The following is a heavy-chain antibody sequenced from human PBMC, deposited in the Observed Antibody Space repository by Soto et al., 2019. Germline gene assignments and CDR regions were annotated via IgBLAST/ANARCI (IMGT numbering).Heavy chain of an antibody. V-gene: IGHV1-46*01. Sequence: ASVKVSCKASGYTFTSYYMHWVRQAPGQGLEWMGIINPSGGSTSYAQKFQGRVTMTRDTSTSTVYMELSSLRSEDTAVYYCARQKQPVQSGDYYYGMDVWGQGTMVTVSS. J-gene: IGHJ6*02. CDR2: INPSGGST. CDR1: GYTFTSYY. CDR3: ARQKQPVQSGDYYYGMDV. D-gene: IGHD6-13*01.